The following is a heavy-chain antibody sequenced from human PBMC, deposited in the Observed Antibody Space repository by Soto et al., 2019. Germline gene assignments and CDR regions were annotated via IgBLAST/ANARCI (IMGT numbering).Heavy chain of an antibody. CDR3: AFTSVAGASFAD. CDR1: EFTFSNYG. Sequence: QVQLVESGGGVVHPGRSLSLSCEGSEFTFSNYGMHWVRQAPGKGLEWVAFISYDGGETFYADSVKGGFTISRDNSESTVYLHMNSLKKEDSDVYFCAFTSVAGASFADWGQGTLVTVSS. D-gene: IGHD5-12*01. J-gene: IGHJ4*02. CDR2: ISYDGGET. V-gene: IGHV3-30*03.